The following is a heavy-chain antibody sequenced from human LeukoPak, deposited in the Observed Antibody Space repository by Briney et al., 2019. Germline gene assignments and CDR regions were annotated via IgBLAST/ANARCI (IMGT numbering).Heavy chain of an antibody. CDR2: IYYSGST. V-gene: IGHV4-59*01. CDR3: ARQQLSQLYYFDY. CDR1: GGSISSYY. D-gene: IGHD6-13*01. J-gene: IGHJ4*02. Sequence: SETLSLTCTVSGGSISSYYWNWIRQPPGKGLEWIGYIYYSGSTNYNPSLKSRVTISVATSKNQFSLKLSSVTAADTAVYYCARQQLSQLYYFDYWGQGTLVTVSS.